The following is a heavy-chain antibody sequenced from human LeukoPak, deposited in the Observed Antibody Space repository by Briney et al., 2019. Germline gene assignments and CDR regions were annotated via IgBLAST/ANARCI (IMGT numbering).Heavy chain of an antibody. CDR2: FDPENGKT. J-gene: IGHJ4*02. V-gene: IGHV1-24*01. Sequence: ASVKVSCKVSGHTLSDLSMHWVRQAPGKGLEWMGGFDPENGKTVYAKKFQGRVTLTEDTSRDTGYMEVRSLRSEDTAVYYCGTKRWAAAGPIDFWGQGTLVTVSS. CDR1: GHTLSDLS. CDR3: GTKRWAAAGPIDF. D-gene: IGHD6-13*01.